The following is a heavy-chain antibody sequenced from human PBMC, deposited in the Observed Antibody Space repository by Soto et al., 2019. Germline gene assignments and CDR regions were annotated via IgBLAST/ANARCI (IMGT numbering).Heavy chain of an antibody. D-gene: IGHD3-9*01. V-gene: IGHV4-30-2*01. Sequence: SETLSVAGAVSGGSIGSGGYSWSSIRQPPGKGLGWIGYIYHSGRTYYNPSLKSRVTISVERSKNQFSLSLISVTAAATAVYYCARGFDSYFYGLDVWGQWTTVTVSS. J-gene: IGHJ6*02. CDR2: IYHSGRT. CDR3: ARGFDSYFYGLDV. CDR1: GGSIGSGGYS.